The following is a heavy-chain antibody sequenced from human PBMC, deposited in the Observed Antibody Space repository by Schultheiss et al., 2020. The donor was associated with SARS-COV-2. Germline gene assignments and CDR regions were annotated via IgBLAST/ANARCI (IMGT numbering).Heavy chain of an antibody. Sequence: SVKVSCKASGGTFSSYVISWVRQAPGQGLEWMGGIIPIFGTANYAQKFQGRVTITADESTSTAYMELSRLRSDDTAVYYCASGSGGSNYYYYYGMDVWGQGTTVTVSS. V-gene: IGHV1-69*13. CDR1: GGTFSSYV. D-gene: IGHD2-15*01. CDR3: ASGSGGSNYYYYYGMDV. CDR2: IIPIFGTA. J-gene: IGHJ6*02.